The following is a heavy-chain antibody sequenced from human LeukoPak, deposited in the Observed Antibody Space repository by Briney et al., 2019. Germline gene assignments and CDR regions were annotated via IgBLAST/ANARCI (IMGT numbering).Heavy chain of an antibody. CDR3: ARDTSMGDVLLWFGTRLGGGHGMDV. Sequence: GGSLRLSCAASGFTFSSYSMNWVRQAPGKGLEWVSYISSSSSTIYYADSVKGRFTISRDNAKNSLYLQMNSLRDEDTAVYYCARDTSMGDVLLWFGTRLGGGHGMDVWGQGTTVTVSS. CDR2: ISSSSSTI. D-gene: IGHD3-10*01. V-gene: IGHV3-48*02. J-gene: IGHJ6*02. CDR1: GFTFSSYS.